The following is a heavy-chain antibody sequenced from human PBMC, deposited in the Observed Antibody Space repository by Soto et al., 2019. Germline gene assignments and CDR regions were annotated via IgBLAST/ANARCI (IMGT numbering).Heavy chain of an antibody. V-gene: IGHV3-23*01. CDR2: ISGSGGST. CDR3: AKDLYIVVVPAAADSVDAFDI. J-gene: IGHJ3*02. Sequence: GGSLRLSCAASGFTFSSYAMSWVRQAPGKGLEWVSAISGSGGSTYYADSVKGRFTISRDNSKNTLYLQMNSLRAEDTAVYYCAKDLYIVVVPAAADSVDAFDIWGQGTMVTVSS. CDR1: GFTFSSYA. D-gene: IGHD2-2*01.